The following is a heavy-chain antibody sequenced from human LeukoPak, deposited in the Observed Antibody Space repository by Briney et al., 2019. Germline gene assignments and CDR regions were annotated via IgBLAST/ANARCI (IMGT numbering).Heavy chain of an antibody. J-gene: IGHJ6*02. D-gene: IGHD1-26*01. Sequence: GGSLRLSCEASGFTVSNNYMSWVRQAPGKGLEWVSTVKSGGTTYYADSVKGRFTIPRDNSNNTLYLQMNSLRAEDTAVYYCAREPWGAKGAAWGMDVWGQGTTVAVSS. CDR1: GFTVSNNY. CDR2: VKSGGTT. V-gene: IGHV3-53*01. CDR3: AREPWGAKGAAWGMDV.